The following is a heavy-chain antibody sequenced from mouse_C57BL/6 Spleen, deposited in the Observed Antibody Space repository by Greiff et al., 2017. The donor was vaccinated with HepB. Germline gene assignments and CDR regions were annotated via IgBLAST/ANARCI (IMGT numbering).Heavy chain of an antibody. J-gene: IGHJ4*01. CDR3: ASHYSKGYYYAMDY. CDR1: GYSFTDYN. CDR2: INPNYGTT. D-gene: IGHD2-5*01. V-gene: IGHV1-39*01. Sequence: LVESGPELVKPGASVKISCKASGYSFTDYNMNWVKQSNGKSLEWIGVINPNYGTTSYNQKFKGKATLTVDQSSSTAYMQLNSLTSEDSAVYYCASHYSKGYYYAMDYWGQGTSVTVSS.